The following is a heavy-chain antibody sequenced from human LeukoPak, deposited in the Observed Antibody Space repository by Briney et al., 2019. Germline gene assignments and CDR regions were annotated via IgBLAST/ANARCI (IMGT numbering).Heavy chain of an antibody. J-gene: IGHJ4*02. CDR2: ISGSGGST. V-gene: IGHV3-23*01. Sequence: GGSLRLSCAASGFTFSSYAMSWVRQAPGKGLEWVSAISGSGGSTYYADSVKGRFTISRDNSKNTLYLQMSSLRGEDTAVYYCAKDQYFYVSSGYYDYWRQGTLVTVSS. D-gene: IGHD3-22*01. CDR3: AKDQYFYVSSGYYDY. CDR1: GFTFSSYA.